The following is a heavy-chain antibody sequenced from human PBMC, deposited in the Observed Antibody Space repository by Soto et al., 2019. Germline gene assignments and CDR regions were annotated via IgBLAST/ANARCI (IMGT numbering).Heavy chain of an antibody. CDR2: ISAYNGNT. V-gene: IGHV1-18*01. D-gene: IGHD6-19*01. CDR1: CYTFTSYG. CDR3: ARDTPTAVAGYYYYYGMDV. Sequence: SVKVSFKASCYTFTSYGISWVRQAPVQGLEWMGWISAYNGNTNYAQKLQGRVTMTTDTSTSTAYMELRSLRSDDTAVYYCARDTPTAVAGYYYYYGMDVWGQGTTVTVSS. J-gene: IGHJ6*02.